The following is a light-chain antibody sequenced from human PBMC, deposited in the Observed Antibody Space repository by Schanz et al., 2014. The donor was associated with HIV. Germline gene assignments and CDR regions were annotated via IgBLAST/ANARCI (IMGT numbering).Light chain of an antibody. Sequence: VLTQPPSASGSPGQSVTISCTGTSSDVGGYNYVSWYQQHPGKAPKLMIYEVSKRPSGVPDRFSGSKSGNTASLTVSGLQAEDEADYYCSSYAGSWVFGGGTKLTVL. V-gene: IGLV2-8*01. J-gene: IGLJ2*01. CDR3: SSYAGSWV. CDR2: EVS. CDR1: SSDVGGYNY.